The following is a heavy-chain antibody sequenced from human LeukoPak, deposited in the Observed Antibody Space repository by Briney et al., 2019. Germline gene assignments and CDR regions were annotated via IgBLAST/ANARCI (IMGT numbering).Heavy chain of an antibody. D-gene: IGHD6-6*01. J-gene: IGHJ4*02. CDR3: ATALFIAARRNWEFDY. Sequence: ASAKVSCKVSGYTLTELSMHWVRQAPGKGLEWMGGFDPEDGETIYAQKFQGRVTMTEDTSTDTAYMELSSLRSEDTAVYYCATALFIAARRNWEFDYWGQGTLVTVSS. CDR2: FDPEDGET. V-gene: IGHV1-24*01. CDR1: GYTLTELS.